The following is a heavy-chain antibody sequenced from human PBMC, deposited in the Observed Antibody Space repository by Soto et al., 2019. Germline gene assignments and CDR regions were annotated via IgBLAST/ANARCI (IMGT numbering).Heavy chain of an antibody. CDR2: IYYSGST. Sequence: SETLSLTCTVSGGSISSYYWSWIRQPPGKGLEWIGYIYYSGSTNYNPSLKSRVTISVDTSKNQFSLKLSSVTAADTAVYYCARLIPNNPVEAYSSGWYYAFDIWGQGTMVTVSS. D-gene: IGHD6-19*01. CDR3: ARLIPNNPVEAYSSGWYYAFDI. J-gene: IGHJ3*02. CDR1: GGSISSYY. V-gene: IGHV4-59*01.